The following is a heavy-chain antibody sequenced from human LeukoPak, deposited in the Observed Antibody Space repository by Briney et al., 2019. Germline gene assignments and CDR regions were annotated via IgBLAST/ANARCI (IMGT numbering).Heavy chain of an antibody. CDR1: GFTFSGSA. J-gene: IGHJ4*02. V-gene: IGHV3-73*01. D-gene: IGHD5-18*01. CDR2: IRSKANSYAT. Sequence: TGGSLRLSCAASGFTFSGSAMHWVRQASGKGLEWVGRIRSKANSYATAYAASVKGRFTISRDDSKNTAYLQMNSLKTEDTAVYYCTTRRVGYSYGLPDFDYWGQGTLVTVSS. CDR3: TTRRVGYSYGLPDFDY.